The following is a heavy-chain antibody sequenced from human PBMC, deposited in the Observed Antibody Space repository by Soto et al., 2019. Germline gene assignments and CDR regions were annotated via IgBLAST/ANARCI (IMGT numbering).Heavy chain of an antibody. J-gene: IGHJ4*02. CDR3: VLGYCSSTSCQWFDY. V-gene: IGHV1-69*13. D-gene: IGHD2-2*01. CDR2: IIPILGTA. Sequence: SVKVSCKASGGTFSSYAISWVRQAPGQGLEWMGGIIPILGTANYAQKFQGRVTITADESTSTAYMELSSLRSEDTAVYYCVLGYCSSTSCQWFDYWGQGTLVNVSS. CDR1: GGTFSSYA.